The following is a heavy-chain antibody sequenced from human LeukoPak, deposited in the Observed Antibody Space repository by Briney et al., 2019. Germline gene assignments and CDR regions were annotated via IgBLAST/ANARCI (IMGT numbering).Heavy chain of an antibody. Sequence: SETLSLTCAVSDDSIRSSAYYWGWIRQPPGKGLEWIGSIYYSGSTYYNPSLKSRVTIYIDTSKHQFSLKLSSVTAADTAVYYCASEPYGSGSFLGAFDIWGQGTMVTVSS. V-gene: IGHV4-39*01. CDR3: ASEPYGSGSFLGAFDI. D-gene: IGHD3-10*01. J-gene: IGHJ3*02. CDR2: IYYSGST. CDR1: DDSIRSSAYY.